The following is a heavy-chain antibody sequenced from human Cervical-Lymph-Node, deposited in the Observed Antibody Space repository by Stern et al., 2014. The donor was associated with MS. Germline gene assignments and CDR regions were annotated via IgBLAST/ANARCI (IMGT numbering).Heavy chain of an antibody. D-gene: IGHD2-2*01. CDR2: ISYGGSP. CDR3: ARQPTYDYGDY. V-gene: IGHV4-39*01. Sequence: QVQLQQSGPGLVKPSETLSLTCSVSGGSISSDNHYWGWIRQPPGKGLEWIGAISYGGSPYYNPSLKSQVTISEDTSKTHFSLKLSSVTAADTAVYYCARQPTYDYGDYWGQGTLVTVSS. J-gene: IGHJ4*02. CDR1: GGSISSDNHY.